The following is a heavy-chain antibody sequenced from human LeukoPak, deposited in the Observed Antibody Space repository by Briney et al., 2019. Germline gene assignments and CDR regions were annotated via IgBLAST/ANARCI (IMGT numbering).Heavy chain of an antibody. CDR2: ISYDGSHK. V-gene: IGHV3-30*18. CDR3: AKGSGDWGAFDI. Sequence: PGGSLRLSCAASGFTFSSYGMHWVRQAPGKGLEWVAVISYDGSHKYYADSVKGRFTISRDNSKNTLYLQMNSLRLEDTAVYYCAKGSGDWGAFDIWGQGTMVTVSS. J-gene: IGHJ3*02. D-gene: IGHD2-21*02. CDR1: GFTFSSYG.